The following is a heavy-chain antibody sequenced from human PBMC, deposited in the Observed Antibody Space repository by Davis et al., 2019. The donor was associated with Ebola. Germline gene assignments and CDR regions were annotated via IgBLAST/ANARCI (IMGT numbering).Heavy chain of an antibody. D-gene: IGHD3/OR15-3a*01. V-gene: IGHV3-15*01. Sequence: PGGSLRLSCAASGSTFAIAWVSWVRQAPGKGLEWVGHVRANGDGGTAAYAAPVKGRFTISRDDSKNTVYLEMNSLKTEDTAVYSCTRLCLSPTCYVVWSDSWGQGTLVTVSS. CDR1: GSTFAIAW. CDR2: VRANGDGGTA. CDR3: TRLCLSPTCYVVWSDS. J-gene: IGHJ4*02.